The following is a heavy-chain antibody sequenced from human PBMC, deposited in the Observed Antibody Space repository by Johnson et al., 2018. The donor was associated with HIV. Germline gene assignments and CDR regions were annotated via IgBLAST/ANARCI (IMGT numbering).Heavy chain of an antibody. D-gene: IGHD3-22*01. CDR1: GFTFSSYA. J-gene: IGHJ3*02. V-gene: IGHV3-20*04. CDR2: INWNGGTT. Sequence: VQLVESGGGVVQPGGSLRLSCAASGFTFSSYAMSWVRQAPGKGLEWVSGINWNGGTTSYEDSVKGRFTTSRDNANNSLYLQMNSLRAEDTALYYCARVIRAYDSSGYAGDAFDIWGQGTMVTASS. CDR3: ARVIRAYDSSGYAGDAFDI.